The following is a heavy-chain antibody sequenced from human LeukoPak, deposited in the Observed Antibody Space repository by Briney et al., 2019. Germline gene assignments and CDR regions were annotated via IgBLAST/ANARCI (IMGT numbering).Heavy chain of an antibody. D-gene: IGHD3-22*01. J-gene: IGHJ5*02. Sequence: SETLSLTCTVSGYSISSGYYWGWIRQPPGKGLEWIGSIYHSGSTYYNPSLTSRVTISVDTSKNQFSLKLSSVTDADTAVYYCARDSYDSSFRNWFDPWGQGTLVTVSS. CDR3: ARDSYDSSFRNWFDP. CDR2: IYHSGST. CDR1: GYSISSGYY. V-gene: IGHV4-38-2*02.